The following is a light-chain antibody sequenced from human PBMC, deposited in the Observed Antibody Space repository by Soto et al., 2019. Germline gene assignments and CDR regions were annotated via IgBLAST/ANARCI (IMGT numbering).Light chain of an antibody. J-gene: IGKJ4*01. CDR2: AAS. V-gene: IGKV1-39*01. Sequence: DIRMTQSPSSLSASVGDRVTITCRAGENIDNYLSWYQQKPGKAPKLLIYAASSLPSGVPSRFSGSGSGTDFTLTISSLQSEDFATYFCQQSYRTPLTFGGGSKVEIK. CDR1: ENIDNY. CDR3: QQSYRTPLT.